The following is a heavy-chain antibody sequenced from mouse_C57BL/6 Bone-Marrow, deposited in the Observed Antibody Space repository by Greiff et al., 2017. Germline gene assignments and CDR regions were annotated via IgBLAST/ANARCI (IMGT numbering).Heavy chain of an antibody. Sequence: QVQLKQSGPELVRPGVSVKISCKGSGYTFTDYAMHWVKQSHAKSLEWIGVISTYYGDASYNQKFKDKATMTVEKSSSTAYMELARLTSEDSAVYYCARRGSSQYYFDYWGQGTTLTVSS. CDR2: ISTYYGDA. D-gene: IGHD1-1*01. CDR3: ARRGSSQYYFDY. CDR1: GYTFTDYA. J-gene: IGHJ2*01. V-gene: IGHV1-67*01.